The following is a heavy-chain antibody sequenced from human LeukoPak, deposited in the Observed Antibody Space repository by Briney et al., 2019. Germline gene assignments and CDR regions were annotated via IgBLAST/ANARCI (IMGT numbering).Heavy chain of an antibody. CDR1: GGTFSSYA. CDR3: ARVPIGDFWTPVPPYYFDY. J-gene: IGHJ4*02. Sequence: SVQVSCKASGGTFSSYAISWVRQAPGQGLEWMGRIIPILGIANYAQKFQGRVTITADKSTSTAYMELSSLRSEDTAVYYCARVPIGDFWTPVPPYYFDYWGQGTLVTVSS. V-gene: IGHV1-69*04. D-gene: IGHD3/OR15-3a*01. CDR2: IIPILGIA.